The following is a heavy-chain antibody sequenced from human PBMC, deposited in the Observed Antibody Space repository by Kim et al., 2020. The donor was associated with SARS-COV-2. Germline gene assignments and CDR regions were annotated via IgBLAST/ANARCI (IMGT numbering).Heavy chain of an antibody. J-gene: IGHJ6*02. Sequence: KSRVTISVDTSKNQFSLKLSSVTAADTAVYYCARDRVLWFGEEDYYGMDVWGQGTTVTVSS. D-gene: IGHD3-10*01. V-gene: IGHV4-59*01. CDR3: ARDRVLWFGEEDYYGMDV.